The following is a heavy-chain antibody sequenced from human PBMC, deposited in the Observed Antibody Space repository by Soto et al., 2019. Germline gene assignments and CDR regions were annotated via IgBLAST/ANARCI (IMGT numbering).Heavy chain of an antibody. V-gene: IGHV2-5*02. CDR1: GFSLSTSGVG. J-gene: IGHJ4*02. Sequence: QITLKESGPTLVKPTQTLTLTCTFSGFSLSTSGVGVGWFRQPPGKALEWLALIYWDDDKRYSPSLKSRLTITKDTAKNQVVLTMTNMDPVDTATYYCAHLPRVVIFDYWGQGTLVTVSS. CDR3: AHLPRVVIFDY. D-gene: IGHD3-3*01. CDR2: IYWDDDK.